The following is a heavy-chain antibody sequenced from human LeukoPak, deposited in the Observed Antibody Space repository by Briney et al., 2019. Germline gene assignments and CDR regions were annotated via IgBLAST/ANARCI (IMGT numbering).Heavy chain of an antibody. CDR1: GGSFSGYY. D-gene: IGHD2-21*02. Sequence: SETLSLTCAVYGGSFSGYYWSWIRQPPGKGLEWIGEINHSGSTNYNPSLKSRVTISVDTSKNQFSLKLSSVTAADTAVYYCARGRGVTSSYYFDYWGQGTLVTASS. CDR3: ARGRGVTSSYYFDY. J-gene: IGHJ4*02. CDR2: INHSGST. V-gene: IGHV4-34*01.